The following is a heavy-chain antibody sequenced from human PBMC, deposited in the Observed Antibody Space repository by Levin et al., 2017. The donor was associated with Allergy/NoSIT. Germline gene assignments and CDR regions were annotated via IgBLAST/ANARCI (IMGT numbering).Heavy chain of an antibody. CDR1: GFTVSSNH. CDR3: ASGSSGWYYFDY. V-gene: IGHV3-66*02. D-gene: IGHD6-19*01. Sequence: PGGSLRLSCAASGFTVSSNHMSWVRQAPGKGLEWLSVIYSGGSTYYADSVKGRFTISRDNSKNTLCLQMDSLRGEDTAVYYCASGSSGWYYFDYWGQGTLVTVSS. J-gene: IGHJ4*02. CDR2: IYSGGST.